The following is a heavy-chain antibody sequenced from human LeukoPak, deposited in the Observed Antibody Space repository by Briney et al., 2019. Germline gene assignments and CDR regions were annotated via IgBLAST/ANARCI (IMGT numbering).Heavy chain of an antibody. Sequence: GGSLRLSCAASGFTFGTFDMSWVRQAPGKGLEWVSTLACLDASCTEYYSDSVKGRFSISRDKAKSTLFLQVNSLRVEDTAMYYCVRDSEGSFDYWGQGTLVTVSS. CDR2: LACLDASCTE. J-gene: IGHJ4*02. V-gene: IGHV3-23*01. CDR3: VRDSEGSFDY. D-gene: IGHD3-10*01. CDR1: GFTFGTFD.